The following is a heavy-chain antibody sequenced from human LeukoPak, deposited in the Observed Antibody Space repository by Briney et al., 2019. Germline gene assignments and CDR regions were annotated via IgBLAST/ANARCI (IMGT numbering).Heavy chain of an antibody. CDR3: ARQLGYCSSTSCYADKVDY. D-gene: IGHD2-2*01. Sequence: SETLSLTCAVYGGSFSGDYWSWIRQPPGKGLEWVGEINHSGGTNYNPSLKSRVTISVDTSKNQFSLKLSSVTAADTAVYYCARQLGYCSSTSCYADKVDYWGQGTLVTVSS. CDR2: INHSGGT. J-gene: IGHJ4*02. V-gene: IGHV4-34*01. CDR1: GGSFSGDY.